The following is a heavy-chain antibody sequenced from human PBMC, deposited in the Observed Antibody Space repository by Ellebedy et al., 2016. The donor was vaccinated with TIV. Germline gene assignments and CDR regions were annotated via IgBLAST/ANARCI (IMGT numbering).Heavy chain of an antibody. Sequence: GGSLRLXCAASGFTFSSYSMNWVRQAPGKGLEWVSYISSSSSTIYYADSVKGRFTISRDNAKNSLYLQMNSLRAEDTAVYYCARDRGGSYNLPLDYWGQGTLVTVSS. CDR1: GFTFSSYS. D-gene: IGHD1-26*01. V-gene: IGHV3-48*01. J-gene: IGHJ4*02. CDR2: ISSSSSTI. CDR3: ARDRGGSYNLPLDY.